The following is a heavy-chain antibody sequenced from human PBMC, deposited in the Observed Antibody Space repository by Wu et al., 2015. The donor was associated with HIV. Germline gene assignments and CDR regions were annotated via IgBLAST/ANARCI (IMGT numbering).Heavy chain of an antibody. V-gene: IGHV1-2*02. D-gene: IGHD1-26*01. CDR3: ARTILYSGSYFDY. CDR2: INPDSGGT. Sequence: QVHLVQSGAETKEPGASVKVSCKASGYSFNDKYIHWVRQAPGQGLESVGWINPDSGGTHYAQKFQGRVTMTRDTSISTAYMELSGLKSDDTAVYFCARTILYSGSYFDYWGQGTLVTVSS. J-gene: IGHJ4*02. CDR1: GYSFNDKY.